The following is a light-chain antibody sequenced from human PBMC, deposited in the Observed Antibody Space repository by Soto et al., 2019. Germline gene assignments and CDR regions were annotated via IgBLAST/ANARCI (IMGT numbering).Light chain of an antibody. J-gene: IGKJ5*01. V-gene: IGKV3-11*01. CDR2: DAS. CDR3: QQRKHWPLT. Sequence: EVVLTQSQATLSLSPGEGVTLSCRASQSIGSLLGWYQHKPGQAPRLVIFDASTRATGVPARFSGSGSGTDSTLTTGSLEPADVAVDYCQQRKHWPLTFGQGTRLEIK. CDR1: QSIGSL.